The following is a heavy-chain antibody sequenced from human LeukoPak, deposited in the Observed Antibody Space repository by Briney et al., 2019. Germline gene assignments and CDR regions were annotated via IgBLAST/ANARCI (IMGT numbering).Heavy chain of an antibody. CDR2: IYYSGST. CDR3: ARDPQGGTTSDAFDI. CDR1: GESISGFY. D-gene: IGHD1-1*01. J-gene: IGHJ3*02. V-gene: IGHV4-59*12. Sequence: PSETLSLTCTVSGESISGFYWNWIRQPPGKGLEWIGYIYYSGSTNYNPSLKSRVTISIDTSKNQFSLKLSSVTAADTAVYFCARDPQGGTTSDAFDIWGQGTMVTVSS.